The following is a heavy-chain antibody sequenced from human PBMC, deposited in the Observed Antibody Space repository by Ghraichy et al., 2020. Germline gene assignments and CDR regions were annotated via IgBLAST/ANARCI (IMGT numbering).Heavy chain of an antibody. Sequence: GGSLRLSCAASGFSFSSFTMNWVRQAPGKGLEWVSAIGGSGVSIHYADSAKGRFTISRDNSKNTVYLQMNSLRAEDTALYYCAKDRVGDDYFDYWGQGTPVTVSS. J-gene: IGHJ4*02. CDR2: IGGSGVSI. CDR3: AKDRVGDDYFDY. V-gene: IGHV3-23*01. D-gene: IGHD3-10*01. CDR1: GFSFSSFT.